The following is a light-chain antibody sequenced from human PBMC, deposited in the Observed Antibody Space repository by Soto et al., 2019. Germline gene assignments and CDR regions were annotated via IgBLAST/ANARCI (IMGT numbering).Light chain of an antibody. CDR1: SSDVGGYNR. V-gene: IGLV2-18*02. Sequence: QSVLTQPPSVSGSPGQSVAISCTGTSSDVGGYNRVSWYQQPPGTAPKLMIYDVSNRPSGVPDRFSGSKSGNTASLTISGLQAEDEADYYCSSFTTSSTYVFVTGTKVTVL. CDR3: SSFTTSSTYV. J-gene: IGLJ1*01. CDR2: DVS.